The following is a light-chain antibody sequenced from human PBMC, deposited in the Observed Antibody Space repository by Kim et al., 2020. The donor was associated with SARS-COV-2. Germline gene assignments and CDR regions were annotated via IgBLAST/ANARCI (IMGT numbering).Light chain of an antibody. Sequence: RATSTCKSSQSVLHSSNNKNYLAWYQQRPGQPPKLLIYWASTRESGVPDRLSGSGSGTDFALTISSLQAEDVAVYYCQQYYTPPYTFGQGTKLEI. CDR3: QQYYTPPYT. V-gene: IGKV4-1*01. J-gene: IGKJ2*01. CDR2: WAS. CDR1: QSVLHSSNNKNY.